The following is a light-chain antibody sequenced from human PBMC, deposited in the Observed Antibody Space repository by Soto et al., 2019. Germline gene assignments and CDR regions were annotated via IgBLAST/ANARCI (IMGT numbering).Light chain of an antibody. CDR1: SSNIGATYD. Sequence: QSVLTQPPSVSGAPGQRVTISCTGSSSNIGATYDVQWYQQLPGTAPKLLIYGNSNRPSGVPDRFSGSKSSTSASLAITGLQAEDEADYYCQSYDSSLSAHYVFGTGTKLPVL. V-gene: IGLV1-40*01. J-gene: IGLJ1*01. CDR2: GNS. CDR3: QSYDSSLSAHYV.